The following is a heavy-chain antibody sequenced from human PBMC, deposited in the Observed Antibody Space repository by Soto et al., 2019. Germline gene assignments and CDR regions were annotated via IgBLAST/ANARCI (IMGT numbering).Heavy chain of an antibody. V-gene: IGHV1-8*01. J-gene: IGHJ4*02. CDR1: GYTVTSYD. CDR2: MNPNSGNP. CDR3: ARVNLGIRDQDY. D-gene: IGHD7-27*01. Sequence: QVQLVQSGAEVKKPGASVKVSCKASGYTVTSYDINWVRQATRQGLEWMGWMNPNSGNPGYAQKFQGRVTMPRNTSISTAYMELSSLRSEDTAVYYCARVNLGIRDQDYWGQGSLVTVSS.